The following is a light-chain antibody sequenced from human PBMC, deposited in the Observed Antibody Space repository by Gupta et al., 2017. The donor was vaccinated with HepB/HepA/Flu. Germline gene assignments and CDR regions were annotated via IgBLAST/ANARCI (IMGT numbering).Light chain of an antibody. CDR2: DVT. J-gene: IGLJ1*01. CDR1: SSDIGRINY. V-gene: IGLV2-14*03. CDR3: DSYTSNNLKV. Sequence: QSALTQPASVSGSPGQSITISCTGTSSDIGRINYVSWYQQHPGEAPKLIIFDVTNRPSGVSARFSASKSGNAASLTISGLQAEDEAYYYCDSYTSNNLKVFGTGTKVTVL.